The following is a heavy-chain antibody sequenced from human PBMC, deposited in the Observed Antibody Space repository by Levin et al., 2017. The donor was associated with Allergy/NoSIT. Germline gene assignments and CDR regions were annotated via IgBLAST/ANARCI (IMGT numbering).Heavy chain of an antibody. CDR3: TTDLRGDFPLDY. CDR1: GFTFSNAW. D-gene: IGHD4-17*01. CDR2: IKSKTDGGTT. V-gene: IGHV3-15*01. Sequence: GGSLRLSCAASGFTFSNAWMSWVRQAPGKGLEWVGRIKSKTDGGTTDYAAPVKGRFTISRDDSKNTLYLQMNSLKTEDTAVYYCTTDLRGDFPLDYWGQGTLVTVSS. J-gene: IGHJ4*02.